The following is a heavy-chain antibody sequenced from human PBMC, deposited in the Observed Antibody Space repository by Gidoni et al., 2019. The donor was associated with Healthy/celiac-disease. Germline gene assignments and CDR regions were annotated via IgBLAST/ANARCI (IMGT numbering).Heavy chain of an antibody. CDR1: GFTFSSYG. Sequence: QVQLVESGGGVVQPGRSLRLSCAASGFTFSSYGMHWVRQAPGKGLEWVAVISYDGSNKYYADSVKGRFTISRDNSKNTLYLQMNSLRAEDTAVYYCAKLKLQWLVTYYFDYWGQGTLVTVSS. CDR2: ISYDGSNK. D-gene: IGHD6-19*01. V-gene: IGHV3-30*18. CDR3: AKLKLQWLVTYYFDY. J-gene: IGHJ4*02.